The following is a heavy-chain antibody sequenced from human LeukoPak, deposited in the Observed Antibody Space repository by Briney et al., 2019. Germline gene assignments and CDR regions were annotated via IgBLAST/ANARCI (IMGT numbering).Heavy chain of an antibody. CDR2: IYPGDSDT. J-gene: IGHJ3*02. V-gene: IGHV5-51*01. Sequence: GESLKISCKGSGYSFTSYWIGWVRQMPGKGLEWMGIIYPGDSDTRYSPSFQGQVTISADKSISTAYLQWSSLKASDTAMYYCARSYDSSGYPTYAFDIWGRGTMVTVSS. D-gene: IGHD3-22*01. CDR1: GYSFTSYW. CDR3: ARSYDSSGYPTYAFDI.